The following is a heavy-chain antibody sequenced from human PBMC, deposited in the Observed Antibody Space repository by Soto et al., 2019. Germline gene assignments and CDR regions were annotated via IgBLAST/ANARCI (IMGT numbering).Heavy chain of an antibody. J-gene: IGHJ5*02. Sequence: ASVKVSCKASGGTFSRYAISWVRQAPGQGLEWMGGIIPIFGTANYAQKFQGRVTITADESTSTAYMELSSLRSEDTAVYYCARDRLERSFDPWGQGTLVTVSS. CDR1: GGTFSRYA. CDR3: ARDRLERSFDP. CDR2: IIPIFGTA. D-gene: IGHD1-1*01. V-gene: IGHV1-69*13.